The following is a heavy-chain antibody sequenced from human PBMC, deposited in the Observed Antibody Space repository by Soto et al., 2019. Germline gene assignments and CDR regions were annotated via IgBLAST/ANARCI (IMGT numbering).Heavy chain of an antibody. D-gene: IGHD1-26*01. CDR2: ISGSGGST. V-gene: IGHV3-23*01. CDR3: AKVKGGSYYYGMDV. Sequence: GGSLRLSCAASGFTFSSYAMSWVRQAPGKGLEWVSAISGSGGSTYYADSVKGRFTISRDNSKNTLYLQMNSLRAEDTAVYYCAKVKGGSYYYGMDVWGQGTTVTASS. J-gene: IGHJ6*02. CDR1: GFTFSSYA.